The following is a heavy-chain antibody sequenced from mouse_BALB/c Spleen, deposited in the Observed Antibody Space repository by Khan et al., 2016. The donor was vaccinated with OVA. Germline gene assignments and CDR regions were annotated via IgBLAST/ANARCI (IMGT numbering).Heavy chain of an antibody. V-gene: IGHV1-18*01. CDR1: GYSFTDYT. D-gene: IGHD3-1*01. J-gene: IGHJ3*01. Sequence: VQLQQSGPELVKPGASMKISCKASGYSFTDYTMNWVKQSPGQNLEWIGLINPNNGGANYNQKFRGKATLTVDKSSSTAYMELLSLTSEDSAVYDCASSGYGGFAYWGQGTLVTVSA. CDR3: ASSGYGGFAY. CDR2: INPNNGGA.